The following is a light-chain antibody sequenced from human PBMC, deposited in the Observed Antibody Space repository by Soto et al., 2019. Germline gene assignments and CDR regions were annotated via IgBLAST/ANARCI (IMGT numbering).Light chain of an antibody. CDR3: QQANSFPIT. Sequence: DVQMTQYPSTLSASVGDRVTITCRASHSIRSCLNWYQQKPGKAPKLLIYAASSLQTGVSSRFSGSGSGTDFTLTISNLQPEDFATYYCQQANSFPITFGQGTRLEIK. J-gene: IGKJ5*01. CDR2: AAS. V-gene: IGKV1-39*01. CDR1: HSIRSC.